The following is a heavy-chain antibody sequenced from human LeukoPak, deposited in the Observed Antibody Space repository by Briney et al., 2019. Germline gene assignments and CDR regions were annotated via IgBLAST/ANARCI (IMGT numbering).Heavy chain of an antibody. Sequence: GGSLRLSCAASGFTFSSYAMSWVRLAPGKGLEWVSAISGSGGSTYYADSVKGRFTISRDNSKNTLYLQMNSLRAEDTAVYYCAKVVVVVVAATQPYLDYWGQGTLVTVSS. CDR3: AKVVVVVVAATQPYLDY. J-gene: IGHJ4*02. CDR2: ISGSGGST. V-gene: IGHV3-23*01. CDR1: GFTFSSYA. D-gene: IGHD2-15*01.